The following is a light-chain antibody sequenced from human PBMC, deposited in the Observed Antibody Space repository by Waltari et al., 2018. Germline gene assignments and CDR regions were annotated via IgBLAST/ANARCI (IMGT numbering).Light chain of an antibody. CDR1: KILSSSSNNKNY. CDR2: WAS. V-gene: IGKV4-1*01. CDR3: QQYYTSPYT. Sequence: DIVMTQSPDSLAVSLGERATINCKSNKILSSSSNNKNYLVWYQQKAGQPPKLLTYWASTREYGVPDRFSASGSGTDFTLTISSLQAEDVAVYYCQQYYTSPYTFGQGTKLEIK. J-gene: IGKJ2*01.